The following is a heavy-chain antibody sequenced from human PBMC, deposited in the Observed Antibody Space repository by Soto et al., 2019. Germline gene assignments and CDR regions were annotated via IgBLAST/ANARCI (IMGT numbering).Heavy chain of an antibody. CDR2: FDPEDGTA. Sequence: ASVKVSCKVSGYTLTELSMHWVRQAPGKGLEWMGGFDPEDGTANYAQKFQGRVTITADESTSTAYMELSSLRSEDTAVYYCARHPGGRGYYYGMDVWGQGTTVTVSS. CDR3: ARHPGGRGYYYGMDV. J-gene: IGHJ6*02. V-gene: IGHV1-24*01. CDR1: GYTLTELS. D-gene: IGHD2-15*01.